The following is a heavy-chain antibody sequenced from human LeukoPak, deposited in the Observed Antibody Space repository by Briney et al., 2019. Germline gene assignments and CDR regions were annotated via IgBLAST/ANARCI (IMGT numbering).Heavy chain of an antibody. Sequence: ASVKVSCKASGGTFSSYAISWVRQAPGQGLEWMGRIIPILGIANYAQKFQGRVTITADKSTSTAYMELSSLRSEDTAVYYCAREYYYDSSGCYSNPDYWGQGTLVTVSS. CDR1: GGTFSSYA. CDR2: IIPILGIA. J-gene: IGHJ4*02. CDR3: AREYYYDSSGCYSNPDY. V-gene: IGHV1-69*04. D-gene: IGHD3-22*01.